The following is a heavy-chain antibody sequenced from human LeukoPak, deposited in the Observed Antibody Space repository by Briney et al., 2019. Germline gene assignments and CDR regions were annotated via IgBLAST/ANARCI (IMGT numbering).Heavy chain of an antibody. Sequence: GASVKVSCKASGYTFTGYYMHWVRQAPGQGLEWMGRIIPILGIANYAQKFQGRVTITADKSTSTAYMELSSLRSEDTAVYYCARPTNYYDSSGYPPAGSVYYYYGMDVWGQGTTVTVSS. CDR2: IIPILGIA. J-gene: IGHJ6*02. V-gene: IGHV1-69*02. CDR1: GYTFTGYY. D-gene: IGHD3-22*01. CDR3: ARPTNYYDSSGYPPAGSVYYYYGMDV.